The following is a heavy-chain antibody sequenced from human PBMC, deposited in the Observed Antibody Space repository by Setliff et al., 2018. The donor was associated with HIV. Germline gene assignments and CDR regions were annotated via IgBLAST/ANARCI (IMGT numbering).Heavy chain of an antibody. CDR3: ARPGYSGYDFIGGNLGY. Sequence: ASVKVSCKASGYTFPSFYVHWVRQAPGQGLEWMGIINPTSGNTTYAQKFQGRVTITADESTSTAYMELSSLRSEDTAVYYCARPGYSGYDFIGGNLGYWGQGTLVTVSS. CDR2: INPTSGNT. J-gene: IGHJ4*02. V-gene: IGHV1-46*01. D-gene: IGHD5-12*01. CDR1: GYTFPSFY.